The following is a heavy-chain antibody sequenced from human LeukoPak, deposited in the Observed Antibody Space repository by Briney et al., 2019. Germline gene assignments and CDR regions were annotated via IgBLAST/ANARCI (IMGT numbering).Heavy chain of an antibody. J-gene: IGHJ6*03. V-gene: IGHV4-59*01. CDR3: ARAGYSSSWRPSRYYYYYMDV. CDR1: GGSISSYY. Sequence: SETLSLTCTVSGGSISSYYWSWIRQPPGKGLEWIGYIYYSGSTNYNPSLKSRVTISVDTSKNQFSLRLSSVTAADTAVYYCARAGYSSSWRPSRYYYYYMDVWGKGTTVTVSS. CDR2: IYYSGST. D-gene: IGHD6-13*01.